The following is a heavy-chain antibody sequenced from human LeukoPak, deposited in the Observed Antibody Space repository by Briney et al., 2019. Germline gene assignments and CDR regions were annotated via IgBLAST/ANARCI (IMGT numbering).Heavy chain of an antibody. CDR3: ATTYYDILTGYSQIDY. D-gene: IGHD3-9*01. J-gene: IGHJ4*02. CDR2: IKQDGSEK. CDR1: GFTFSSYW. Sequence: PGGSLRLSCAASGFTFSSYWMSWVRQAPGKGLEWVANIKQDGSEKYYVDSVKGRFTISRDNAKNSLYLQMNSLRAEDTAVYYCATTYYDILTGYSQIDYWGQGTLVTVSS. V-gene: IGHV3-7*03.